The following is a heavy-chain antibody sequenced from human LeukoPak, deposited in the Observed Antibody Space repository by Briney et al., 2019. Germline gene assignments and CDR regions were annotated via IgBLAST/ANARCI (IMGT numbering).Heavy chain of an antibody. CDR3: AREEGSSSNGYYYYYMDV. V-gene: IGHV3-7*03. Sequence: GGSLRLSCAASGFTLSNYWMTWVRQAPGKGLEWVANIKEDGSEKYYVDSVKGRFTISRDNAKNSLYLQMNSLRAEDTAVYYCAREEGSSSNGYYYYYMDVWGKGTTVTVSS. J-gene: IGHJ6*03. CDR1: GFTLSNYW. D-gene: IGHD6-6*01. CDR2: IKEDGSEK.